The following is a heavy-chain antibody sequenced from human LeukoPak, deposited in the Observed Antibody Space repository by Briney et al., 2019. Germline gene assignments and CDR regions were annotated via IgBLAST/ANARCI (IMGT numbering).Heavy chain of an antibody. CDR3: ARPKPDFWSGYYVYYFDY. CDR1: GYTFTGYY. V-gene: IGHV3-30*03. Sequence: SCKASGYTFTGYYMHWVRQAPGKGLEWVAVISYDGSNKYYADSAKGRFTISRDNSKNTLYLQMNSLRAEDTAVYYCARPKPDFWSGYYVYYFDYWGQGTLVTVSS. J-gene: IGHJ4*02. D-gene: IGHD3-3*01. CDR2: ISYDGSNK.